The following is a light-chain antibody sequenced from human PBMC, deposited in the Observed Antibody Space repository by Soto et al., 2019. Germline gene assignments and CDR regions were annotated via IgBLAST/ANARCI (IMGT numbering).Light chain of an antibody. V-gene: IGKV1-5*03. Sequence: DIQMTQSPSTLSASVGDRVTITCRASQSISSWLAWYQQKPGKAPKLLIYKASSLESGVPSRFSGSGSGTEFTLTISSLQPDDFATYYCQQSFGTTWTFGRGTKVDI. CDR3: QQSFGTTWT. CDR2: KAS. J-gene: IGKJ1*01. CDR1: QSISSW.